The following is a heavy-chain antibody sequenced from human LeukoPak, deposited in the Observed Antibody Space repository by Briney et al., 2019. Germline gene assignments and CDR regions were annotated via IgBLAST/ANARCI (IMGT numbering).Heavy chain of an antibody. CDR3: ARDSGYSSSWYDNWFDP. Sequence: SETLSLTCTVSGGSISSYYWSWIRQPAGKGLEWIGRIYTSGSTNYNPSLKSRVTMSVDTSKNQFSLKLSSVTAADTAVYYCARDSGYSSSWYDNWFDPWGHGTLLTVSS. V-gene: IGHV4-4*07. CDR1: GGSISSYY. CDR2: IYTSGST. J-gene: IGHJ5*02. D-gene: IGHD6-13*01.